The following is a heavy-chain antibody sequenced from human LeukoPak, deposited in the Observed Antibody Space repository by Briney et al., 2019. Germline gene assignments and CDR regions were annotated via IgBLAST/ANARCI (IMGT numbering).Heavy chain of an antibody. V-gene: IGHV7-4-1*02. CDR2: INPKTGKP. J-gene: IGHJ5*02. D-gene: IGHD1-26*01. CDR3: ARGPFRGSYYLGNWFDP. Sequence: ASVKVSCKASGYTFTRYAMNWVRQAPGQGLEWMGWINPKTGKPTFAQGFTGRFVFSLDTSVTTAYLQISSLKAEDTAVYYCARGPFRGSYYLGNWFDPWGQGTLVTVSS. CDR1: GYTFTRYA.